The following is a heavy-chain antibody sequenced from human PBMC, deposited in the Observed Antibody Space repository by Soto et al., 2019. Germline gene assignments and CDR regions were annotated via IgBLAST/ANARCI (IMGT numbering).Heavy chain of an antibody. J-gene: IGHJ4*02. CDR3: AKRMKTSIRLPGNYFDL. D-gene: IGHD1-20*01. V-gene: IGHV3-23*01. Sequence: GGSLRLSCAASGFTFSSYAMTWVRQAPEKGLEWVSSIGNGSTYYADSVKGRFTISRDDSKDTLYLQMNSLKVEDSALYYCAKRMKTSIRLPGNYFDLWGRGTLVTVSS. CDR2: IGNGST. CDR1: GFTFSSYA.